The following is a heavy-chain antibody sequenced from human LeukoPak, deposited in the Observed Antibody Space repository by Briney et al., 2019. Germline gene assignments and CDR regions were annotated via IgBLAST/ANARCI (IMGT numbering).Heavy chain of an antibody. J-gene: IGHJ4*02. D-gene: IGHD6-19*01. Sequence: QPGGSLRLSCAASGFTFSSYAMHWVRQAPGKGLEWVAVISYDGSNKYYADSVKGRFTISRDNSKNTLYLQMDSLRAEDTAVYYCARGRYSSGWYSYYWGQGTLVTVSS. CDR1: GFTFSSYA. CDR2: ISYDGSNK. CDR3: ARGRYSSGWYSYY. V-gene: IGHV3-30-3*01.